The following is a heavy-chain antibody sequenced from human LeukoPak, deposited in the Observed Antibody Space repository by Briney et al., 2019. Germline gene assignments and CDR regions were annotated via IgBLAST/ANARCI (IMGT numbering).Heavy chain of an antibody. V-gene: IGHV1-69*06. D-gene: IGHD2-2*01. Sequence: SVKVSCKASGGTFTSYAISWVRQAPGQGLEWMGGIIPIFGTANYAQKFQGRVTITADKSTSTAYMELSSLRSEDTAVYYCAACSSGYYYYMDVWGKGTTVTVSS. CDR3: AACSSGYYYYMDV. J-gene: IGHJ6*03. CDR1: GGTFTSYA. CDR2: IIPIFGTA.